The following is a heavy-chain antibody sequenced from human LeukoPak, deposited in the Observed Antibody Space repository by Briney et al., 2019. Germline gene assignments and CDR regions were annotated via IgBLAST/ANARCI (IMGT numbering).Heavy chain of an antibody. D-gene: IGHD2-21*02. Sequence: SQTLSLTCTVSDGSISRDGYYWSWIRQHPGKNLDKLGDLYYSGSTYYNPSLNRRDTISLDTSKNQFSMKLSSVTAADTAVYYCARSLRGGDLETWGQGTLVTVSS. CDR1: DGSISRDGYY. CDR2: LYYSGST. CDR3: ARSLRGGDLET. J-gene: IGHJ5*02. V-gene: IGHV4-31*03.